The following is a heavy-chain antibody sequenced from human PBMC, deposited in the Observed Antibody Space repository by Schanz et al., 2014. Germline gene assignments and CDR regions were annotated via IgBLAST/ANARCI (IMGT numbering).Heavy chain of an antibody. D-gene: IGHD2-8*02. Sequence: QVQLVQSGAEVKKPGASVRVSCKASGYTFTTFAITWVRQAPGQGLEWMGWINAHNGNTNYAQKHQGRVTMTTDTTTSTAYMEPRRLRSDDTAVYYCARGKHDLVGFDYWGQGTLVTVSS. CDR1: GYTFTTFA. CDR2: INAHNGNT. J-gene: IGHJ4*02. CDR3: ARGKHDLVGFDY. V-gene: IGHV1-18*01.